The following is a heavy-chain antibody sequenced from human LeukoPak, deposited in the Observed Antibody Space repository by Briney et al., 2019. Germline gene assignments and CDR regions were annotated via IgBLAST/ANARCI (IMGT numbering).Heavy chain of an antibody. CDR1: GGSISSYY. Sequence: SETLSLTCTVSGGSISSYYWSWIRQPPGKGLEWIGYIYYSGTTTYNPSLKSRVTISVDTSKNQFSLKLTSVTAAGTAVYYCAGGWLQLGAFDIWGQGTMVTVSS. CDR2: IYYSGTT. J-gene: IGHJ3*02. D-gene: IGHD5-24*01. CDR3: AGGWLQLGAFDI. V-gene: IGHV4-59*08.